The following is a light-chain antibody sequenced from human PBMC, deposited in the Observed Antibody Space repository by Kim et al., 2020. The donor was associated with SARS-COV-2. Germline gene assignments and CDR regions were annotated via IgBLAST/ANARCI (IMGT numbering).Light chain of an antibody. V-gene: IGKV3-15*01. CDR2: GTS. CDR3: QQYHKWPPFT. CDR1: QSVGSK. Sequence: EIVMTQSPATLSVSPGERVTLSCRASQSVGSKLAWYQQQPGQAPRLLIYGTSTRATGIPVKFSGSGSDTEFTLTISSLQSEDFAVYYCQQYHKWPPFTFGQGTKLEI. J-gene: IGKJ2*01.